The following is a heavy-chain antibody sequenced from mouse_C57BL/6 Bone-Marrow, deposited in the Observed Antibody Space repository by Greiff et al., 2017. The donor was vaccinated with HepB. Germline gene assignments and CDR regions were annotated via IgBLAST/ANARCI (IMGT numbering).Heavy chain of an antibody. CDR2: IWSGGST. CDR1: GFSLTSYG. Sequence: VQLVESGPGLVQPSQSLSITCTVSGFSLTSYGVHWVRQSPGKGLEWLGVIWSGGSTDYNAAFISRLSISKDNSKSQVFFKMNSLQADDTAIYYCAREGVTTGYWYFDVRGTGTTVTVSS. V-gene: IGHV2-2*01. D-gene: IGHD2-5*01. J-gene: IGHJ1*03. CDR3: AREGVTTGYWYFDV.